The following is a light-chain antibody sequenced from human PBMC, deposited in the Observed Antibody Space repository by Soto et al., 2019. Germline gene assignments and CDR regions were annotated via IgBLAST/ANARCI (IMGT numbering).Light chain of an antibody. CDR3: QQYGSSTYT. Sequence: PGARATLSCGASQSVISSYLAWYQQKPGLAPRLLIYDASSRSACIPERFSGSGSGTDFTLTISRLEAEDFAVYYCQQYGSSTYTFGQGTKLEIK. CDR1: QSVISSY. J-gene: IGKJ2*01. CDR2: DAS. V-gene: IGKV3D-20*01.